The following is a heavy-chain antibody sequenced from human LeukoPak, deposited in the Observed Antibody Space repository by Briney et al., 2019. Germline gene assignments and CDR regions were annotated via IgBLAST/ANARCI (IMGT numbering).Heavy chain of an antibody. V-gene: IGHV3-64*01. D-gene: IGHD3-9*01. J-gene: IGHJ4*02. CDR2: ISSNGGST. CDR3: ARDFDTLTGYYWKSFDY. CDR1: GFTFSSYA. Sequence: GGSLRLSCAASGFTFSSYAMHWVRQAPGKGLEYVSAISSNGGSTYYANSVKGRFTISRDNSKSTLYLQMGSLRAEDMAVYFCARDFDTLTGYYWKSFDYWGQGTLVTVSS.